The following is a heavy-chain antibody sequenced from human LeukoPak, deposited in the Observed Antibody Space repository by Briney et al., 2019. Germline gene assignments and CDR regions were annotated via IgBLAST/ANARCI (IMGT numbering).Heavy chain of an antibody. CDR2: IIEKGNA. D-gene: IGHD3-10*01. CDR1: GGSFSSYS. Sequence: PSETLSLTCALYGGSFSSYSWSWTWIRQTPEKGLEWIGEIIEKGNANYNPSLKSRVTIDLDTSKNQFPLKLTSMTAADTAMYYCARGYYPPRWYFDLWGRGTLVTVSS. V-gene: IGHV4-34*01. J-gene: IGHJ2*01. CDR3: ARGYYPPRWYFDL.